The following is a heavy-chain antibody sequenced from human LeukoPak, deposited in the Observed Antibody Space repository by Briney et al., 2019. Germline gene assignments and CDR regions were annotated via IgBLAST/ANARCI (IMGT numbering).Heavy chain of an antibody. V-gene: IGHV4-59*01. J-gene: IGHJ5*02. D-gene: IGHD6-13*01. CDR1: GGSISSYY. Sequence: SETLSLTCTVSGGSISSYYWSWIRQPPGKGLEWIGYIYYSGSTNYNPSLKSRVTISVDTSKNQFSLKLSSVTAADTAVYYCAVDPGYSSSWYSIVLAGWFDPWGQGTLVTVSS. CDR2: IYYSGST. CDR3: AVDPGYSSSWYSIVLAGWFDP.